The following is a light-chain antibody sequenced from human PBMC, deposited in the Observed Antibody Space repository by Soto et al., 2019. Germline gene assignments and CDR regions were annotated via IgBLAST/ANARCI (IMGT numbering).Light chain of an antibody. CDR1: QNINSG. CDR2: DAS. Sequence: DIQMTQSPSTLSASVGDRVTITCRASQNINSGLAWYQQKPGKAPKLLIYDASTLESGVPSRCSGSGSGTEFTLTISSLQPDDFATYCCQHYSTVWSFGQGTKVEIK. V-gene: IGKV1-5*01. J-gene: IGKJ1*01. CDR3: QHYSTVWS.